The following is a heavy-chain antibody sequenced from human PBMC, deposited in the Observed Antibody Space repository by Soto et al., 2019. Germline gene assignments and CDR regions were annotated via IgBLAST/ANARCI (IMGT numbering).Heavy chain of an antibody. D-gene: IGHD2-15*01. CDR3: ARDRCYDGTCYSASDS. V-gene: IGHV3-20*04. Sequence: GGSLRLSCAASGFTFDDYGMHWVRQAPGKGLEWVSGIGWNSFTIYYADSVKGRFTISRDNDRNSLYLEMNSLRDEDTAVYYCARDRCYDGTCYSASDSWGRGTLVTVSS. CDR2: IGWNSFTI. J-gene: IGHJ5*01. CDR1: GFTFDDYG.